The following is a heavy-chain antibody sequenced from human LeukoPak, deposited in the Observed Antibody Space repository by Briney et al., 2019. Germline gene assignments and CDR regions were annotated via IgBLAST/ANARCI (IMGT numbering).Heavy chain of an antibody. CDR2: IKEDGSEK. CDR3: VKSRRVGANQRGLFDY. CDR1: GFSVSNNY. D-gene: IGHD1-26*01. V-gene: IGHV3-7*03. J-gene: IGHJ4*02. Sequence: GGSLRLSCAASGFSVSNNYMNWVRQASGKGLEWVANIKEDGSEKNYADSVKGRFTISRDNAKNSLYLQMNSLRADDTAVYYCVKSRRVGANQRGLFDYWGQGTLVTVSP.